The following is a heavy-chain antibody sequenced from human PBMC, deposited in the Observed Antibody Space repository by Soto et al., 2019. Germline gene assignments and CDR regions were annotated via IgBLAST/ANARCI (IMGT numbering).Heavy chain of an antibody. CDR3: ARDVLGEKVYGMDV. CDR1: GFTFSSYA. CDR2: ISYDGSNK. Sequence: GGSLRLSCAASGFTFSSYAMHWVRQAPGKGLEWVAVISYDGSNKYYADSVKGRFTISRDNSKNTLYLQMNSLRAEDTAVYYCARDVLGEKVYGMDVWRQGTTVTVSS. J-gene: IGHJ6*02. V-gene: IGHV3-30-3*01.